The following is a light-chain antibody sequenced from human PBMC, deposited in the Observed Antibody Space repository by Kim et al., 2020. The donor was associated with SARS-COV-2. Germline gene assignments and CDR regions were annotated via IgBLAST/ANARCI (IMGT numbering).Light chain of an antibody. V-gene: IGKV1-27*01. Sequence: DIQMTQSPSSLSASVGDRVTITCRASQDISNYLAWFQLKPGKAPKLLIYAASALQPGVPSRFSGSGSGTDFTLTVTSLQPEDVATYYCQKCVSAPCTFGQGTKVDIK. CDR3: QKCVSAPCT. CDR2: AAS. J-gene: IGKJ1*01. CDR1: QDISNY.